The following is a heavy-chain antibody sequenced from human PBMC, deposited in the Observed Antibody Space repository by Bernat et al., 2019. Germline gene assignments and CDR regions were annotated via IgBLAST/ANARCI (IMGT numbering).Heavy chain of an antibody. CDR2: ISGSGGST. CDR1: GFTFSSYA. V-gene: IGHV3-23*04. Sequence: VQLVESGGGLVQPGGSLRLSCAASGFTFSSYAMSWVRQAPGKGLEWVSAISGSGGSTYYADSVKGRFTISRDNSKNTLYLQMNSLRAEDTAVYYCAKTTMVQGVIRVAYFQHWGQGTLVTVSS. D-gene: IGHD3-10*01. J-gene: IGHJ1*01. CDR3: AKTTMVQGVIRVAYFQH.